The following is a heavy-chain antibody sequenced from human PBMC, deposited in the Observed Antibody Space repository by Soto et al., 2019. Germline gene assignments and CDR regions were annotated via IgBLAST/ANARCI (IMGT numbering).Heavy chain of an antibody. CDR1: GGSINSGGYC. Sequence: QVQLQESGPGLVKPSQTLSLTCTVSGGSINSGGYCWSWIRQHPGKGLDWIGCISYGGSTSYNPSLKSRVTIPVDTSKNQCSLELSSVTAADTAVYCCSRGILVWGQGTLITVSA. J-gene: IGHJ4*02. D-gene: IGHD5-18*01. V-gene: IGHV4-31*03. CDR2: ISYGGST. CDR3: SRGILV.